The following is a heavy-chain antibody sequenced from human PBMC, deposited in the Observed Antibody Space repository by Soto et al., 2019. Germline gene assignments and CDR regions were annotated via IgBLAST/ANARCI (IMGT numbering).Heavy chain of an antibody. CDR1: GFTFSTYA. Sequence: PGGSLRLSCAASGFTFSTYAMNWVRQAPGKGLEWVSSISSSGSFRYYADSVKGRFTISRDNAKNSLYLQMNSLRAQDTAVYYCARGPPGRDGYNLDFQHWGQGTLVPVHS. V-gene: IGHV3-21*04. CDR3: ARGPPGRDGYNLDFQH. CDR2: ISSSGSFR. J-gene: IGHJ1*01. D-gene: IGHD5-12*01.